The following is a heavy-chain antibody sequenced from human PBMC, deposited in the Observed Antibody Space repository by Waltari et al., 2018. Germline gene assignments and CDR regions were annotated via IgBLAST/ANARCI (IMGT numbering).Heavy chain of an antibody. CDR3: ARHCGGDCVHAFDI. CDR1: GGSITSGSYH. Sequence: QLQLQESGPGLVKPSETLSLTCTVSGGSITSGSYHWSWIRQPPGKGLEWIGTISYSGRTYYNPSRKSRVTISRDTSKNQFSLRLSSVTAADTAVYSCARHCGGDCVHAFDIWGQGTMITVSS. CDR2: ISYSGRT. J-gene: IGHJ3*02. D-gene: IGHD2-21*02. V-gene: IGHV4-39*01.